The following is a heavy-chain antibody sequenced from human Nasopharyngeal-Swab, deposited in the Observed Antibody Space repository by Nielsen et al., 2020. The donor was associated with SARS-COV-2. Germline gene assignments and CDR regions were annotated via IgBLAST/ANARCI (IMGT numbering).Heavy chain of an antibody. CDR1: GYIFTNYY. CDR3: ARDAGGFYTKDQPYFDY. Sequence: GSVEVSCKGSGYIFTNYYMHWVRHAPGQGLEWMGIINPTGGSTTYAQKFQGRVIMTRDTFTSTLYMELRGLRSEDTAVYFCARDAGGFYTKDQPYFDYWGQGSLVTVSS. D-gene: IGHD3-10*01. J-gene: IGHJ4*02. CDR2: INPTGGST. V-gene: IGHV1-46*01.